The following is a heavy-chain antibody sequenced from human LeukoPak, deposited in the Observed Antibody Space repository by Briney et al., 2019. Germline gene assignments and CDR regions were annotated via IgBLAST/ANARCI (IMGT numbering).Heavy chain of an antibody. D-gene: IGHD6-19*01. CDR3: ARETSLVGYSGGLGFNY. Sequence: SETLSLTCTVSGGSVSSGSYFWSWIRQPAGKGLEWIGRIYTRGNTNYNPSLKSRVTISIDTPKNQFSLKLSSVTAADTAVYYCARETSLVGYSGGLGFNYWGQGTLVTVSS. V-gene: IGHV4-61*02. CDR2: IYTRGNT. J-gene: IGHJ4*02. CDR1: GGSVSSGSYF.